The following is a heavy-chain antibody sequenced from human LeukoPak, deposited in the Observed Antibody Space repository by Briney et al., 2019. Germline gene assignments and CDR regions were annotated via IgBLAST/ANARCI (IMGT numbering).Heavy chain of an antibody. CDR2: IYYSGST. J-gene: IGHJ4*02. CDR1: GGSISSSTYY. D-gene: IGHD3-22*01. Sequence: PSETLSPTCTVSGGSISSSTYYWGWIRQPPGKGLEWIGSIYYSGSTYYNPSLKSRVTISVDTSKNQFSLELRSVTAADTAVYYCARQPYYYDSSSYHSSFDYWGQGTLVTVSS. CDR3: ARQPYYYDSSSYHSSFDY. V-gene: IGHV4-39*01.